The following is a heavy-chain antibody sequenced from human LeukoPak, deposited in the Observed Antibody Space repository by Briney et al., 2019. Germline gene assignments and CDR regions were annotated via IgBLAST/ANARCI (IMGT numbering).Heavy chain of an antibody. CDR2: ISYDGSNK. CDR1: GFTFSSYG. Sequence: PGRSLRLSCAASGFTFSSYGMHWVRQAPGKGLEWVAVISYDGSNKYYADSGKGRFTISRDNSKNTLYLQMNSLRAEDTAVYYCAKGLDTLKPRGGYYGMDVWGKGTTVTVSS. CDR3: AKGLDTLKPRGGYYGMDV. V-gene: IGHV3-30*18. D-gene: IGHD3-9*01. J-gene: IGHJ6*04.